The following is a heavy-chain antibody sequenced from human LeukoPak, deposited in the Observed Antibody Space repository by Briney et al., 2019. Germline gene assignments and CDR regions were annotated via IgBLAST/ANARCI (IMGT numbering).Heavy chain of an antibody. D-gene: IGHD1-26*01. CDR2: IWYDGSNK. CDR3: ARGFSQGVDY. Sequence: PGRSLRLSCAASGFTSSSYGMHWVRQAPGKGLEWVAVIWYDGSNKYYADSVKGRFTISRDNSKNTLYLQMNSLRAEDTAVYYCARGFSQGVDYWGQGTLVTVSS. CDR1: GFTSSSYG. J-gene: IGHJ4*02. V-gene: IGHV3-33*01.